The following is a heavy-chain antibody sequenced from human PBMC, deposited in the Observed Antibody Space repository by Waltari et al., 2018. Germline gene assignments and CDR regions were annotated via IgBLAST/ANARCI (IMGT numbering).Heavy chain of an antibody. V-gene: IGHV3-7*01. D-gene: IGHD3-3*01. CDR1: GFTFSSYW. CDR2: IKQDGSEK. Sequence: EVQLVESGGGLVQPGGSLRLSCAASGFTFSSYWMSWVRPAPGKGLEWVANIKQDGSEKYYVDSVKGRFTISRDNAKNSLYLQMNSLRAEDTAVYYCARVEIRFLEWLFDYWGQGTLVTVSS. CDR3: ARVEIRFLEWLFDY. J-gene: IGHJ4*02.